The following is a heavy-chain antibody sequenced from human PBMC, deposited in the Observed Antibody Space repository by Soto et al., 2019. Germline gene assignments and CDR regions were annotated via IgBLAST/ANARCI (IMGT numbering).Heavy chain of an antibody. CDR1: GFTFRHYG. J-gene: IGHJ4*02. D-gene: IGHD1-1*01. CDR2: IFFDGTKK. CDR3: ARRHDQRGYLDH. Sequence: QVQLVESGGGVVQPGGSLRLSCAASGFTFRHYGLHWVRQAPGKGLEWVAVIFFDGTKKYYADSVKGRITISRDNSNNTLYLQMDSLRAEDAAMYYCARRHDQRGYLDHGGQGTLVTVSS. V-gene: IGHV3-33*01.